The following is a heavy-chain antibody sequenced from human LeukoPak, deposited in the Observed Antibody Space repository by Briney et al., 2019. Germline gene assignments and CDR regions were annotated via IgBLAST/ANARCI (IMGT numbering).Heavy chain of an antibody. V-gene: IGHV4-34*01. J-gene: IGHJ5*02. D-gene: IGHD6-19*01. CDR2: INHSGST. CDR3: ARGHTIYSSGWFDP. Sequence: PSETLSLTCAVYGGSFSGYYWSWIRQPPGKGLEWIGEINHSGSTNYNPSLKSRVTISVDTSKNQFSLKLSSVTAADTAVYYCARGHTIYSSGWFDPWGQGTLVTVSS. CDR1: GGSFSGYY.